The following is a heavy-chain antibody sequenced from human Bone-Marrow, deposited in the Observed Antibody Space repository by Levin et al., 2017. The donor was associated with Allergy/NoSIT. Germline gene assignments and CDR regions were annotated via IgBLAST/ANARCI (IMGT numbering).Heavy chain of an antibody. Sequence: ASETLSLTCTVSGGSISSGSYQWTWIRQPAGKGLEWIGRLHSGGATDYNPSLMSRVTISLDMSKNQFSLRLTSVTAADTAVYFCARGPLVRGVPRSFYYYYMDVWGKGTTVTVSS. D-gene: IGHD3-10*01. V-gene: IGHV4-61*02. CDR3: ARGPLVRGVPRSFYYYYMDV. CDR2: LHSGGAT. J-gene: IGHJ6*03. CDR1: GGSISSGSYQ.